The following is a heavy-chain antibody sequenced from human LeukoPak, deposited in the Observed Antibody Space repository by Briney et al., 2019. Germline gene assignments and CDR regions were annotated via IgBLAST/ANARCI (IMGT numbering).Heavy chain of an antibody. D-gene: IGHD3-22*01. CDR2: IYTSGST. CDR1: GDSTRSASYY. CDR3: ARVPPYYYDSSGRTAFDI. J-gene: IGHJ3*02. Sequence: SETLSLTCTVPGDSTRSASYYWSWIRQPVGKGLEWIGCIYTSGSTNYNPSLKSRVTISVSTPKNQFSLKLSSVIAADTAVYYCARVPPYYYDSSGRTAFDIWGQGTLVIVSS. V-gene: IGHV4-61*01.